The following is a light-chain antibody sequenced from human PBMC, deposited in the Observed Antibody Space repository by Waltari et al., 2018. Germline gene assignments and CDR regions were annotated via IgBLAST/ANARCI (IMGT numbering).Light chain of an antibody. CDR3: QKYGSLPAT. V-gene: IGKV3-20*01. CDR2: DAS. J-gene: IGKJ1*01. Sequence: EIVLTQSGTLSLSPGERATLSCRASQSVSRYLAWYQQKPGQAPRLLIYDASSRATGIPYRFSGSGSGTDFSLTISRLEPEDFAVYYCQKYGSLPATFGQGTKVEIK. CDR1: QSVSRY.